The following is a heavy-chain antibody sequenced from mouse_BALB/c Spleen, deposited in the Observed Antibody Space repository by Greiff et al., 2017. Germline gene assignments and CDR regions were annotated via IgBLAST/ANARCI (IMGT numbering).Heavy chain of an antibody. J-gene: IGHJ4*01. Sequence: VQLQQSGPELVKPGASVKMSCKASGYTFTSYVMHWVKQKPGQGLEWIGYINPYNDGTKYNEKFKGKATLTSDKSYSTAYMELSSLTSEDSAVYYCARGRSPYAMDYWGQGTSVTVSS. CDR2: INPYNDGT. CDR3: ARGRSPYAMDY. V-gene: IGHV1-14*01. CDR1: GYTFTSYV.